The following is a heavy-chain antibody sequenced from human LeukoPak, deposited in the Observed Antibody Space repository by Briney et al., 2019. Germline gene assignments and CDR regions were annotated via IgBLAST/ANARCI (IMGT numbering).Heavy chain of an antibody. CDR3: ARDGTAVAGAN. Sequence: VASVKVSCKASGGTFSSYAISWVRQAPGQGLEWMGGIIPIFGTANYAQKFQGRVTITADESTSTAYMELSSLRSEDTAVYYCARDGTAVAGANWGQGTLVTVSS. CDR2: IIPIFGTA. CDR1: GGTFSSYA. J-gene: IGHJ4*02. D-gene: IGHD6-19*01. V-gene: IGHV1-69*13.